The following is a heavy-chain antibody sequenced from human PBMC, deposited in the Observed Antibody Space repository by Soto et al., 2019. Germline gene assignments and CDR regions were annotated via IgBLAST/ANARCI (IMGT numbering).Heavy chain of an antibody. Sequence: SDTLSLTCTVSGGSISSSSYYWGWIRQPPGKGLEGIGSIYYSGSTYYNPSLKSRVTISVDTSKNQFSLKLSSVTAADTAVYYCARRYYDFWSGYYADWFDPWGQGTLVTVSS. V-gene: IGHV4-39*01. CDR1: GGSISSSSYY. D-gene: IGHD3-3*01. CDR2: IYYSGST. J-gene: IGHJ5*02. CDR3: ARRYYDFWSGYYADWFDP.